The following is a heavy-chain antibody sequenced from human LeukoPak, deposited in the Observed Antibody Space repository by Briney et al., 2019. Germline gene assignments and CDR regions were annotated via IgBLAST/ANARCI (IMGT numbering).Heavy chain of an antibody. Sequence: GRSLRLSCAASGFTFDDYAMHWVRQAPGKGLEWVSGISWNSGRIGYADSVKGRFTISRDNAKNSLYLQMNSLRAEDTAVYYCARGQELYDYVWGSYRPYFDYWGQGTLVTVSS. J-gene: IGHJ4*02. CDR1: GFTFDDYA. V-gene: IGHV3-9*01. CDR3: ARGQELYDYVWGSYRPYFDY. D-gene: IGHD3-16*02. CDR2: ISWNSGRI.